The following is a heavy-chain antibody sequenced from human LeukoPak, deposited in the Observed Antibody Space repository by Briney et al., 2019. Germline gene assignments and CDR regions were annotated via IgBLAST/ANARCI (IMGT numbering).Heavy chain of an antibody. J-gene: IGHJ4*02. CDR1: GYTFTGYY. V-gene: IGHV1-2*02. Sequence: RASVKVSCKASGYTFTGYYMHWVRQAPGQGLEWMGWINPNSGGTNYAQKFQGRVTMTRDTSISTAYMELSRLRSDDTAVYYCARARWFGERDRYYFDYWGQGTLVTVSS. CDR2: INPNSGGT. D-gene: IGHD3-10*01. CDR3: ARARWFGERDRYYFDY.